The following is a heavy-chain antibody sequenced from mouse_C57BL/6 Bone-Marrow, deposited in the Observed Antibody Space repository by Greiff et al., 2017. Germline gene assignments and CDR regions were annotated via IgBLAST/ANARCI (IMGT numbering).Heavy chain of an antibody. J-gene: IGHJ1*03. V-gene: IGHV1-72*01. D-gene: IGHD2-1*01. CDR2: IDPNSGGT. CDR3: AHGNYFYWYFAV. CDR1: GYTFTRYW. Sequence: QVQLQQSGAELVKPGASVKLSCKASGYTFTRYWMHWVKQRPGRGLEWIGRIDPNSGGTKYNEKFKSKATLTVDKPSSKAYMQLSSLPAEDSAVYYCAHGNYFYWYFAVWGTGTTVTVSS.